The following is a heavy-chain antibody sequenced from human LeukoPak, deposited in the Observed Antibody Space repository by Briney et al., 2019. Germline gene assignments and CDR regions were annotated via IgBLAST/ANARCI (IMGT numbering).Heavy chain of an antibody. D-gene: IGHD3-10*02. Sequence: PGGSLRLSRAASGFTFSSYEMNWVRQAPGKGLEWVSYISSSGSTIYYADSVKGRFTISRDNAENSLYLQMNSLRAEDTAVYYCAELGITMIGGVWGKGTTVTISS. CDR1: GFTFSSYE. CDR2: ISSSGSTI. V-gene: IGHV3-48*03. J-gene: IGHJ6*04. CDR3: AELGITMIGGV.